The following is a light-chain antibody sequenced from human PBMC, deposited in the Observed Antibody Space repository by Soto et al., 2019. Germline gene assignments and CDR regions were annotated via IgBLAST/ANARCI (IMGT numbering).Light chain of an antibody. Sequence: DIQLTQSPSFLSASVGDRVTITCRASQGISSYLAWYQQKPGKAPKLLIYAASTLQSGVPSRFSGSGSGTEFTLTISSLQPEDFATYYCQQLNSYPITFCQVTRLEIK. CDR2: AAS. V-gene: IGKV1-9*01. CDR1: QGISSY. J-gene: IGKJ5*01. CDR3: QQLNSYPIT.